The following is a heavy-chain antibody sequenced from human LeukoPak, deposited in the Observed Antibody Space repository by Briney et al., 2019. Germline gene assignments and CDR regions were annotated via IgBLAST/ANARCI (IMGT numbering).Heavy chain of an antibody. V-gene: IGHV3-7*01. CDR1: GFTFRSYW. Sequence: GGSLRLSCAASGFTFRSYWMHWVRQAPGKGLEWVANINQDGSEKYYVDSVKGRFTISRDNAKNSLYLQMNSLRAEDTAVYYCARDRLELYYYDSSGPDAFDIWGQGTMVTVSS. J-gene: IGHJ3*02. CDR3: ARDRLELYYYDSSGPDAFDI. D-gene: IGHD3-22*01. CDR2: INQDGSEK.